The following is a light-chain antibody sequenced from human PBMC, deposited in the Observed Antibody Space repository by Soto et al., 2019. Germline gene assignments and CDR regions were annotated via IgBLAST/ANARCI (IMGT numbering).Light chain of an antibody. V-gene: IGKV1-5*03. J-gene: IGKJ4*01. CDR1: QSISVW. CDR2: KAS. Sequence: DIQVTQSPSTLSASVGDRVIITCRASQSISVWLAWYQQKPGKAPKLLIYKASNLESGVPSRFSGSGSGTEFPLTISGLQPDDLATYYCQQYDSNPLTFGGGTTVEIK. CDR3: QQYDSNPLT.